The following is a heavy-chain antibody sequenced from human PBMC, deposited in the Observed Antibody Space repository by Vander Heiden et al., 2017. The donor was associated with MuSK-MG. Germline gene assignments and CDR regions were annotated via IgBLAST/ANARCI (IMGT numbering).Heavy chain of an antibody. Sequence: EVQLARSGAEVKKPGESLTISCKGSGYGFTSYWIGRGREMPGKGLEWMGIIYPGDSDTRYSPSVQGQVTISADKSISTAYLQWSSLKAADTAMYYCARFISGYNLYYFDYWGQGTMVTVSS. CDR3: ARFISGYNLYYFDY. J-gene: IGHJ4*02. CDR2: IYPGDSDT. V-gene: IGHV5-51*03. CDR1: GYGFTSYW. D-gene: IGHD1-1*01.